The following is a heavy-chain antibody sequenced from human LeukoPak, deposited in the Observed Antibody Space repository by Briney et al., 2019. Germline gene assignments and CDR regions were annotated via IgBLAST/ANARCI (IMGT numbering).Heavy chain of an antibody. V-gene: IGHV3-15*01. CDR2: IKSKTDGGTT. Sequence: GGSLRLSCAASGFTFSNAWMSWVRQAPGKGLEWVGRIKSKTDGGTTDYAAPVKGRFTISRDDSKNTLYLQMNSLKTEDTAVYYCWVYGSGNPDAFDIWGQGTMVTVSS. CDR1: GFTFSNAW. CDR3: WVYGSGNPDAFDI. J-gene: IGHJ3*02. D-gene: IGHD3-10*01.